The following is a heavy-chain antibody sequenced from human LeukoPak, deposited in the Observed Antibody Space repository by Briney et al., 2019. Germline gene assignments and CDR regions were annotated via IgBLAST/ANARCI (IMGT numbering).Heavy chain of an antibody. D-gene: IGHD6-13*01. J-gene: IGHJ6*04. V-gene: IGHV4-59*01. CDR2: IYYSGST. Sequence: PSETQSLTCTVSGGSISSYYWSWIRQPPGKGLEWIGYIYYSGSTNYNPSLKSRVTISVDTSKNQFSLKLSSVTAADTAVYYCARTTAADQGFYYYYGMDVWGKGTTVTVSS. CDR3: ARTTAADQGFYYYYGMDV. CDR1: GGSISSYY.